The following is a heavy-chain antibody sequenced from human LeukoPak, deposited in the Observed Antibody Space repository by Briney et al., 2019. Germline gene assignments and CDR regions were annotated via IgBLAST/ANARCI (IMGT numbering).Heavy chain of an antibody. Sequence: SETLSLTCTVSGGSISSYYWSWIRQPPGKGLEWIGYIYYSGSTNYNPSLKSRVTISVDTSKNQFSLKLSSVTAADTAVYHCARRVGIAVAGTSLRGYAFDIWGQGTMVTVSS. CDR2: IYYSGST. J-gene: IGHJ3*02. CDR3: ARRVGIAVAGTSLRGYAFDI. CDR1: GGSISSYY. V-gene: IGHV4-59*08. D-gene: IGHD6-19*01.